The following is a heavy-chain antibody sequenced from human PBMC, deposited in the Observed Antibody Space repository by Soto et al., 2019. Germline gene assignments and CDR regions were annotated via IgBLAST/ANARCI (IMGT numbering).Heavy chain of an antibody. V-gene: IGHV1-69-2*01. Sequence: EVLLQQSGAEARKPGTAVKISCKVSGNTFTDLHMHLVKQAPGKGLEWVGLVEMENDEILYAEKFRGRLNINADTSRQISYMELTSLTADDTAMYFCAAVRGLGGSLSFDYWGQGNLVTVSA. D-gene: IGHD3-16*01. J-gene: IGHJ4*02. CDR2: VEMENDEI. CDR3: AAVRGLGGSLSFDY. CDR1: GNTFTDLH.